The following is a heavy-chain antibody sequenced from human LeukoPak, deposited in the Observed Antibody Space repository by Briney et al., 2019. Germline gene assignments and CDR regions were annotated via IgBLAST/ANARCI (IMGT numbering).Heavy chain of an antibody. CDR1: GGSISSYY. Sequence: PSETLSLTCTVSGGSISSYYWSWIRQPAGKGLEWIGRIYTSGSTNYNPSLKSRVTMSVDTSKNQFSLKLSSVTAADTAVYYCARHESRGGLLGAFDIWGQGTMVTVSS. D-gene: IGHD2/OR15-2a*01. CDR2: IYTSGST. V-gene: IGHV4-4*07. J-gene: IGHJ3*02. CDR3: ARHESRGGLLGAFDI.